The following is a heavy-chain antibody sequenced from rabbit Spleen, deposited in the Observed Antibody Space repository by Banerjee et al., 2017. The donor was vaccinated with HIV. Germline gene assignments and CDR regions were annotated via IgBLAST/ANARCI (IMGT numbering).Heavy chain of an antibody. CDR1: GFSFSSSYY. J-gene: IGHJ4*01. Sequence: QSLEESGGDLVKPGASLTLTCTASGFSFSSSYYMCWVRQAPGKGLECIACIYADSSGSIYYANWAKGRFTISKTSSTTVDLKMTSLTAADTATYFCARGSATMTMVIIGYYLSLWGPGTLVTVS. CDR3: ARGSATMTMVIIGYYLSL. V-gene: IGHV1S40*01. CDR2: IYADSSGSI. D-gene: IGHD2-1*01.